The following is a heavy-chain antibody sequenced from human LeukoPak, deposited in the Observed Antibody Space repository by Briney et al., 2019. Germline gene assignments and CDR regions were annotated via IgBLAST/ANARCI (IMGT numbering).Heavy chain of an antibody. CDR1: GFTFSTYV. D-gene: IGHD5-18*01. CDR3: ARDVEDTAMVTSYYYGMDV. CDR2: VSDDGTNK. Sequence: PGGSLRLSCAVSGFTFSTYVMHWVRQAPGKEPEWVAAVSDDGTNKYYADSVKGRFTISRDNSKNTLSLQMNSLRVEDTAVYYCARDVEDTAMVTSYYYGMDVWGQGTTVTVSS. J-gene: IGHJ6*02. V-gene: IGHV3-30*03.